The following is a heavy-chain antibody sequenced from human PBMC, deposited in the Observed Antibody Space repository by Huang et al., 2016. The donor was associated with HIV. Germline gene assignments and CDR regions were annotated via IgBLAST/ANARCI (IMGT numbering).Heavy chain of an antibody. V-gene: IGHV1-69*01. CDR3: ARESNIVVVPHTIKFFDY. J-gene: IGHJ4*02. D-gene: IGHD2-2*01. CDR1: GGSFSNHV. Sequence: QVQLVQSGAEVKKPGSSVKVSGKASGGSFSNHVFSWVRQGPGQGLEWMGGGLPIFGKTNYAQKFQGRVTITADESTGTAYLELSSLRSEDTAVYFCARESNIVVVPHTIKFFDYWGQGTLVTVSS. CDR2: GLPIFGKT.